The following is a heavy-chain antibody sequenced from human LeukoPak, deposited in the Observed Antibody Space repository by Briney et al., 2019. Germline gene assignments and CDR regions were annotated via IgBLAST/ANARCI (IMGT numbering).Heavy chain of an antibody. V-gene: IGHV1-46*01. CDR2: INPSGGNT. Sequence: ASVKVSCKASGYTFTSYYMHWVRQAPGQGLEWMGIINPSGGNTSYAQKSQGRVTMTRDTSTSTIYMELSSLRSDDTAVYYCARLGVTDYWGQGTLVTVSS. J-gene: IGHJ4*02. D-gene: IGHD2-21*02. CDR1: GYTFTSYY. CDR3: ARLGVTDY.